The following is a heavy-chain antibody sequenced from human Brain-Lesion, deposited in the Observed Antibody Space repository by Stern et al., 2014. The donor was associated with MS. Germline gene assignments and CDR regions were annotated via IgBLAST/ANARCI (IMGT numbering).Heavy chain of an antibody. CDR2: IVPIFGRA. J-gene: IGHJ5*02. D-gene: IGHD4-23*01. CDR3: AREHHGGNFAS. V-gene: IGHV1-69*01. Sequence: QMQLVQSGAEVRKPGSSVKVSCKASGATFSTNAISWLRQATGQGPEWMGAIVPIFGRANYVQKLRGRLTITADESASTAYMELRSLRSEDTAVYYCAREHHGGNFASWGQGTLVTVSS. CDR1: GATFSTNA.